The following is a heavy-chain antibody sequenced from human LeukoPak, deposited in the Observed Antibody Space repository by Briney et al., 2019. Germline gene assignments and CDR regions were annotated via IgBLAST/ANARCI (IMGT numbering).Heavy chain of an antibody. V-gene: IGHV3-20*01. Sequence: GGSLRLSCAASGFTFDDYGMSWVREAPGKGLEWVSGINWNGGSTGYADSVKGRFTISRDNAKSSLYLQMNSLRAEDTALYHCARGRGYSGYGENFDYWGQGTLVTVSS. D-gene: IGHD5-12*01. CDR2: INWNGGST. CDR3: ARGRGYSGYGENFDY. J-gene: IGHJ4*02. CDR1: GFTFDDYG.